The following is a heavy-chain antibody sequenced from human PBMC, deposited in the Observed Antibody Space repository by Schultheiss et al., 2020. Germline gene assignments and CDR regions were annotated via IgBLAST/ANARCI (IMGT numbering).Heavy chain of an antibody. CDR3: ASSRYSSSWYDY. CDR1: GGSISSGGYS. V-gene: IGHV4-61*10. CDR2: IYYSGST. D-gene: IGHD6-13*01. J-gene: IGHJ4*02. Sequence: SETLSLTCTVSGGSISSGGYSWSWIRQPAGKGLEWIGYIYYSGSTYYNPSLKSRVTISVDTSKNQFSLKLSSVTAADTAVYYCASSRYSSSWYDYWGQGTLVTISS.